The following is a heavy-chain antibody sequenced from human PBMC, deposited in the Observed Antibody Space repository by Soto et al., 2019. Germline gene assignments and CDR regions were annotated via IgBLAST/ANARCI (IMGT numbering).Heavy chain of an antibody. CDR1: GGSISSGDYY. D-gene: IGHD6-25*01. V-gene: IGHV4-30-4*01. J-gene: IGHJ4*02. CDR2: IYYSGST. CDR3: ARDGESRGFDY. Sequence: QVQLQESGPGLVKPSQTLSLTCTVSGGSISSGDYYWSWIRQPPGKGLEWIGYIYYSGSTYYNPSLKSRVTKSVDTAKNQFSLKLSSVTAADTAVDYWARDGESRGFDYWGQGTLVTVSS.